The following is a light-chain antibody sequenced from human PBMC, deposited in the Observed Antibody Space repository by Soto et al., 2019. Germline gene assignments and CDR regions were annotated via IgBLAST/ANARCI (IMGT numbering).Light chain of an antibody. J-gene: IGKJ4*01. CDR2: SAS. Sequence: DIQMTQSPSSVSAFVGESVTITCHASQRISAFLNWYHQKPGNAPKLLIYSASYLQSGVPSNFSGSGSGTDFTLSIVTLQPEDSGTYFCQQSYRLPLTFGGGTKVDIK. V-gene: IGKV1-39*01. CDR1: QRISAF. CDR3: QQSYRLPLT.